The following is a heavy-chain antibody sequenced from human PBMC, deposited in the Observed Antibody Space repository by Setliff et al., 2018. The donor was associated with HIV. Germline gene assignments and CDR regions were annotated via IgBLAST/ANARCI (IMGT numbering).Heavy chain of an antibody. V-gene: IGHV4-34*01. D-gene: IGHD6-13*01. Sequence: SETLSLTCAVYGESFRGYYWNWIRQSPDKGLEWIGEIDHSGSTNYNPSLRSRVIMSADTPKSQFSLNLTSLTAGDTAVYYCARGTKGSRWSVTRINWFDTWGQGTLVTVSS. CDR2: IDHSGST. CDR3: ARGTKGSRWSVTRINWFDT. J-gene: IGHJ5*02. CDR1: GESFRGYY.